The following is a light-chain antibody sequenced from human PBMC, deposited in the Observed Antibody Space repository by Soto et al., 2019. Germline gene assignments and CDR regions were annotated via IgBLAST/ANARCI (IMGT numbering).Light chain of an antibody. CDR3: QQRSNWT. V-gene: IGKV3-11*01. J-gene: IGKJ1*01. CDR1: QSVSSY. Sequence: EIVLTQSPATLSLSPGERATLSCRASQSVSSYLAWYQQKPGQAPRLLIYDASNRATAIPARFSGSGSGTDFTLTISSLEPEDFAVYYCQQRSNWTFGQGTKVEIK. CDR2: DAS.